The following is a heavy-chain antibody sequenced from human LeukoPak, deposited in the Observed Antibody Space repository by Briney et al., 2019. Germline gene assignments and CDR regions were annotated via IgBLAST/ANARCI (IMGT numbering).Heavy chain of an antibody. V-gene: IGHV5-10-1*04. J-gene: IGHJ4*02. CDR3: ARHSRPGIAAAGIDY. D-gene: IGHD6-13*01. CDR2: IDPSDSYS. CDR1: GYSFNTYW. Sequence: GESLMISCKGSGYSFNTYWISWVRQMPGKGLEWMVRIDPSDSYSDYSPSFQGQVTISADKSISTAYLQWSSLKASDTAMYYCARHSRPGIAAAGIDYWGQGTLVTVSS.